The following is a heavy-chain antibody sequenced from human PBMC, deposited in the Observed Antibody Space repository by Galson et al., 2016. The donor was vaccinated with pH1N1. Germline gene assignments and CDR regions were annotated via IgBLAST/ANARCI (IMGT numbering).Heavy chain of an antibody. Sequence: SVKVSCKASGYTFITYAIHWVRQAPGQRLEWMGWINTGDGNAKSSQKFQDRVTITRDTPATTAYLDLRGLRSEDTAVYYCARDRPSPLVGYVFDVWGQGTMVTVFS. V-gene: IGHV1-3*04. CDR3: ARDRPSPLVGYVFDV. J-gene: IGHJ3*01. CDR2: INTGDGNA. CDR1: GYTFITYA. D-gene: IGHD2-2*01.